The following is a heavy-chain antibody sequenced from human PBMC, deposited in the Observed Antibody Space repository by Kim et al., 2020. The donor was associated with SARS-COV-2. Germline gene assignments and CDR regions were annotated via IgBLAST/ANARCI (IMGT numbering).Heavy chain of an antibody. CDR3: AKEAWIQLWSDYYYYGMDV. Sequence: GGSLRLSCAASGFTFSSYAMSWVRQAPGKGLEWVSAISGSGGSTYYADSVKGRFTISRDNSKNTLYLQMNSLRAEDTAVYYCAKEAWIQLWSDYYYYGMDVWGQGTTVTVSS. CDR2: ISGSGGST. J-gene: IGHJ6*02. V-gene: IGHV3-23*01. D-gene: IGHD5-18*01. CDR1: GFTFSSYA.